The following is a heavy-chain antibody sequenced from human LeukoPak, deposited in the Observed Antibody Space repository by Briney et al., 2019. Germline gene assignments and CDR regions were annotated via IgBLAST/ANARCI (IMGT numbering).Heavy chain of an antibody. J-gene: IGHJ2*01. CDR3: VKSGNTSGSYWYFDL. Sequence: PGGSLRLSCEASGFTLSQYGLHWVPQAPGRGVEWVAFIPSGGSGRFHAASVKDRFSISKDDSKHTLYRQMTSLRAEDTALYYCVKSGNTSGSYWYFDLWGRGTLVTVSS. D-gene: IGHD3-10*01. V-gene: IGHV3-30*02. CDR1: GFTLSQYG. CDR2: IPSGGSGR.